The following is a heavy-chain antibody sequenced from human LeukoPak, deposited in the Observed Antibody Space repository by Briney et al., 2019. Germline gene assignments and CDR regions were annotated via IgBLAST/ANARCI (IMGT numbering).Heavy chain of an antibody. CDR1: GITFSRYS. V-gene: IGHV3-23*01. J-gene: IGHJ4*02. CDR2: ISGSGDST. D-gene: IGHD3-10*01. Sequence: GGSLRLSCAASGITFSRYSMNWVRQAPGKGLEWVSSISGSGDSTYYADSVKGRFTISRDNSKNTLYLQMNSLRAEDTAVYYCAKDRGIISDYWGQGTLVTVSS. CDR3: AKDRGIISDY.